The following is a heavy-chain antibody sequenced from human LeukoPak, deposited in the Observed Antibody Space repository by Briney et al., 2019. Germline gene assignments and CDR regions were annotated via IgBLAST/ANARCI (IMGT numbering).Heavy chain of an antibody. V-gene: IGHV4-59*12. CDR2: IYYSGST. Sequence: PSETLSLTCTVSGGSISSYYWSWIRQPPGKGLEWIGYIYYSGSTNYNPSLKSRVTISVDRSKNQFSLKLSSVTAADTAVYYCARDSSITIFGVVAPRDAFDIWGQGTMVTVSS. CDR1: GGSISSYY. D-gene: IGHD3-3*01. J-gene: IGHJ3*02. CDR3: ARDSSITIFGVVAPRDAFDI.